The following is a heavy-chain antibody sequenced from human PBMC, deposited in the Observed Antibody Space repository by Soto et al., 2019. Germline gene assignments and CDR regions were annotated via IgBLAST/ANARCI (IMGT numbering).Heavy chain of an antibody. J-gene: IGHJ6*02. V-gene: IGHV3-48*03. D-gene: IGHD3-3*01. CDR3: ARAPYDFWSGYGYGMDV. Sequence: PGGSLRLSCAASVFTFSSYEMNWVRQAPGKGLEWVSYISSSGSTIYYADSVKGRFTISRDNAKNSLYLQMNSLRAEDTAVYYCARAPYDFWSGYGYGMDVWGQGTTVTVSS. CDR2: ISSSGSTI. CDR1: VFTFSSYE.